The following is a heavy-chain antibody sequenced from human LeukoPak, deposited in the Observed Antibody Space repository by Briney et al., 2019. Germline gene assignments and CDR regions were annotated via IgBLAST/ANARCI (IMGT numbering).Heavy chain of an antibody. CDR1: HESFSEHY. V-gene: IGHV4-34*01. J-gene: IGHJ4*02. CDR2: ISQSGTT. Sequence: SETLSLTCAVSHESFSEHYWNWIRQPPGKGLEWIGEISQSGTTHYNPSLKSRVTISVDTSENQLFLRVTSVAAADTAVYYCARGPTTSGVGTFDYWGQGTLVTVSS. D-gene: IGHD3-3*01. CDR3: ARGPTTSGVGTFDY.